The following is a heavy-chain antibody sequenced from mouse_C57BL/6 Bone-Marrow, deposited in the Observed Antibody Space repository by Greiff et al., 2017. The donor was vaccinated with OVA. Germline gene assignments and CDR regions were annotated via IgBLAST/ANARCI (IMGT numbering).Heavy chain of an antibody. CDR2: IDPSDSYT. Sequence: VQLQQPGAELVRPGTSVKLSCKASGYTFTSYWMHWVKQRPGQGLEWIGVIDPSDSYTNYNQKFKGKATLTVDTSSSTAYMQLSSLTSEDSAVYYCAGGTRGTWFAYWGQGTLVTVSA. V-gene: IGHV1-59*01. CDR3: AGGTRGTWFAY. J-gene: IGHJ3*01. D-gene: IGHD4-1*01. CDR1: GYTFTSYW.